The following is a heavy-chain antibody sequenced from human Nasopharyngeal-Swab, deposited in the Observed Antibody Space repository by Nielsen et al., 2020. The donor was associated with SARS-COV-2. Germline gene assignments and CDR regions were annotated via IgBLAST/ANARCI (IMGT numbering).Heavy chain of an antibody. CDR3: ARERAYGSGNYFYYYYGMDV. Sequence: ASVTVSCKASGYTFTSYYMHLGRQAPGQGLEWMGIIKPSGGSTSYAQKFQCRVTMTRDTSTSTVYMELSSLRSEDTAVYYCARERAYGSGNYFYYYYGMDVWGQGTTVTVSS. CDR1: GYTFTSYY. CDR2: IKPSGGST. J-gene: IGHJ6*02. V-gene: IGHV1-46*01. D-gene: IGHD3-10*01.